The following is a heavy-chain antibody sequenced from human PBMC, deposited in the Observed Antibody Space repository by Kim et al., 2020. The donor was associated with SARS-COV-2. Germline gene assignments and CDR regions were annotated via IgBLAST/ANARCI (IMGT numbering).Heavy chain of an antibody. V-gene: IGHV4-34*01. CDR3: ATPMVRGAMGAFDI. J-gene: IGHJ3*02. Sequence: SETLSLTCAVYGGSFSGYYWSWIRQPPGKGLEWIGEINHSGSTNYNPSLKSRVTISVDTSKNQFSLKLSSVTTADTAVYYCATPMVRGAMGAFDIWGQGTMVTVSS. D-gene: IGHD3-10*01. CDR2: INHSGST. CDR1: GGSFSGYY.